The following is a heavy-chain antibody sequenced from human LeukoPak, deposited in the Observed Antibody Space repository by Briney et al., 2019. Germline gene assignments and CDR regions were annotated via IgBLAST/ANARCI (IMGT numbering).Heavy chain of an antibody. CDR3: AREASTVTTLDY. Sequence: SVKVSCTASGGTFSSYAISWVRQAPGQGLEWMGRIIPILGIANYAQKFQGRVTITADKSTSTAYMELSSLRSEDTAVYYCAREASTVTTLDYWGQGTLVTVSS. D-gene: IGHD4-17*01. CDR2: IIPILGIA. CDR1: GGTFSSYA. J-gene: IGHJ4*02. V-gene: IGHV1-69*04.